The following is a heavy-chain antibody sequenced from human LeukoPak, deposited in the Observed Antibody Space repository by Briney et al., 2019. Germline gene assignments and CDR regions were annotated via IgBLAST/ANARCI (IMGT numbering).Heavy chain of an antibody. D-gene: IGHD6-6*01. Sequence: ASVKASCKPTGYTFTTYGISWMRQAPGQGLEWMGWISVYNGDTKYAQKFQGRVTMATDTSTSTAYMELRSLRSDDTAVYYCARDSVAVRPGWFDPWGQGTLVTVSS. CDR3: ARDSVAVRPGWFDP. CDR2: ISVYNGDT. CDR1: GYTFTTYG. V-gene: IGHV1-18*01. J-gene: IGHJ5*02.